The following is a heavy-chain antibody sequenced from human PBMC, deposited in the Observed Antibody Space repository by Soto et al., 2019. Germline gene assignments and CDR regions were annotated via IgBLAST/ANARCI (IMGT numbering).Heavy chain of an antibody. CDR1: GYTFTSYA. CDR3: ARGDYYDIHDY. V-gene: IGHV1-3*01. D-gene: IGHD3-22*01. CDR2: INAGNGNT. J-gene: IGHJ4*02. Sequence: QVQLVQSGAEVKKPGASVKVSCEASGYTFTSYAMHWVRQAPGQSLEWMGWINAGNGNTKYSQKFQGRVTITRNTSASTAYMELSSLRSEDTAVYYCARGDYYDIHDYWGQGTLVTVSS.